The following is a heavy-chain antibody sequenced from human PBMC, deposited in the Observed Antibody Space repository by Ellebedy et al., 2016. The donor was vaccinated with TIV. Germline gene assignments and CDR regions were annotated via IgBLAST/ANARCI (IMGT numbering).Heavy chain of an antibody. CDR3: ARVGGYDSGGSYSYSYGMDV. J-gene: IGHJ6*02. Sequence: SQTLSLTXXVYGGSLSNKYWSWIRQAPGRGLEWIGDISHSGSANYKSSLDSRVTISTDTSQNYVFLKLSSVTAADTAVYYCARVGGYDSGGSYSYSYGMDVWGQGTTVTVSS. CDR1: GGSLSNKY. D-gene: IGHD3-22*01. CDR2: ISHSGSA. V-gene: IGHV4-34*01.